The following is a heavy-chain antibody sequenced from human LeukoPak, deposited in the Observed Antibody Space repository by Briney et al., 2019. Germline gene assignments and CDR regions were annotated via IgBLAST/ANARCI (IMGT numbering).Heavy chain of an antibody. D-gene: IGHD3-3*01. CDR3: ARDQEDSWSGLYHDY. CDR2: IYTSGST. CDR1: GGSISSGSYY. Sequence: SETLSLTCTVSGGSISSGSYYWSWIRQPAGKGLEWIGRIYTSGSTNYNPSLKSRVTISVDTSKNQFSLKLSSVTAADTAVYYCARDQEDSWSGLYHDYWGQGTLVTVSS. V-gene: IGHV4-61*02. J-gene: IGHJ4*02.